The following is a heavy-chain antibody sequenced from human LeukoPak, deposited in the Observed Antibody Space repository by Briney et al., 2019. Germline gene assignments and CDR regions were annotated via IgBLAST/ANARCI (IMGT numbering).Heavy chain of an antibody. CDR2: ISSYNGNT. CDR3: ARGRIKAVTGT. Sequence: ASVTVSCTASGYTFTSDGIFWVRQAPGQGLEWMGWISSYNGNTNYAQKLQGRVTMTTDTSTSTAYMELRSLRSDDTAVYYCARGRIKAVTGTWGQGTLVTVSS. J-gene: IGHJ4*02. CDR1: GYTFTSDG. V-gene: IGHV1-18*04. D-gene: IGHD6-19*01.